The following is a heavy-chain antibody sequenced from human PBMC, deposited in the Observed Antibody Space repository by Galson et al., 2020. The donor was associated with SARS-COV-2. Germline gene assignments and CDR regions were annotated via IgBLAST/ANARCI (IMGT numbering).Heavy chain of an antibody. CDR1: GFTFSSYA. Sequence: GGSLRLSCAASGFTFSSYAMHWVRQAPGKGLEWVAVISYDGSNKYYADSVKGRFTISRDNSKNTLYLQMNSLRAEDTAVNYCARPNSGSYSNAFDIWGQGTMVTVSS. V-gene: IGHV3-30*04. D-gene: IGHD1-26*01. CDR2: ISYDGSNK. CDR3: ARPNSGSYSNAFDI. J-gene: IGHJ3*02.